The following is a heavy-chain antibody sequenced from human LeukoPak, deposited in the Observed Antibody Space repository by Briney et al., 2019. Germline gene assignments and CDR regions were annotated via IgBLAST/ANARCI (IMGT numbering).Heavy chain of an antibody. D-gene: IGHD1-26*01. V-gene: IGHV3-21*01. CDR1: GLTVTTSA. J-gene: IGHJ6*03. Sequence: GGSLRLSCSASGLTVTTSAMTWVRQGPDKGLQWVASISGATNNTYYADSVKGRFTISRDNAKNSLYLQMNSLRAEDTAIYYCARDPYSGSYGDSYCYYMDVWGKGTTVTISS. CDR2: ISGATNNT. CDR3: ARDPYSGSYGDSYCYYMDV.